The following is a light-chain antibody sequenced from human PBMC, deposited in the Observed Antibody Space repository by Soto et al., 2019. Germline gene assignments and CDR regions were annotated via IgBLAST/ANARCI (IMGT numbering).Light chain of an antibody. CDR1: QSISSY. Sequence: DNQKTQPLPSLYASEGERVTITGRASQSISSYLKWYQQKPAKAPKLLIYAASSMQTGVPPRISGSRAGTDYTLTISSLQPEDFATYYCQQSYSTPPWTFGQGTQVDIK. V-gene: IGKV1-39*01. J-gene: IGKJ1*01. CDR3: QQSYSTPPWT. CDR2: AAS.